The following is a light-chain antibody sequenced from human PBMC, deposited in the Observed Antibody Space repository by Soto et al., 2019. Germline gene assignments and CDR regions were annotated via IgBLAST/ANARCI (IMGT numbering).Light chain of an antibody. Sequence: EIVLTQSPATLSLSPGERATLSCRASQSVSSSYLAWYQQKPGQAPRLLIYGASSRATGIPDRFSGSGSGTDFTLTISRPEPEDFAVYYCQQYGSSPPITFGGGTKVDIK. CDR1: QSVSSSY. CDR2: GAS. V-gene: IGKV3-20*01. J-gene: IGKJ4*01. CDR3: QQYGSSPPIT.